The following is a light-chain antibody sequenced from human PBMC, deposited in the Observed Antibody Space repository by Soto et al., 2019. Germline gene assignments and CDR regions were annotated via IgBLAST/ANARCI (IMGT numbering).Light chain of an antibody. CDR3: QSYDNSLSAYV. CDR2: GST. Sequence: QSVLTQPTSLSGAPGQRVTSSCTGSSADIGAGSEVHWYPQLPGTAPKLLIFGSTNRPSGVPDRFSGSKSATSASLAITGLQAEDEADYYCQSYDNSLSAYVFGTGTKLTV. J-gene: IGLJ1*01. V-gene: IGLV1-40*01. CDR1: SADIGAGSE.